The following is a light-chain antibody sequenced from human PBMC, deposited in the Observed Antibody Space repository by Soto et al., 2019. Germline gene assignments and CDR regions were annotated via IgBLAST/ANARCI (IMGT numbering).Light chain of an antibody. V-gene: IGKV3-11*01. J-gene: IGKJ4*01. Sequence: IVLTQSPSTLSLSLGDRATLSCRASQSVSSYLAWYQQKPGQAPRLLIYDASNIATGIPARFSGSGSGTDFTLTISSLEPDDFAVHYCQQRSDWPSTFGGGTKVQIK. CDR1: QSVSSY. CDR2: DAS. CDR3: QQRSDWPST.